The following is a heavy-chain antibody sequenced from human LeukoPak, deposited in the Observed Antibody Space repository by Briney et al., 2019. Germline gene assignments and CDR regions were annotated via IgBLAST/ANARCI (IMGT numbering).Heavy chain of an antibody. CDR2: ISAYNGNT. CDR3: ARGARPFWSGYYMKEGIDY. J-gene: IGHJ4*02. Sequence: EASVKVSCKASGYTFTSYGISWVRQAPGQGLEWMGWISAYNGNTNYAQKLQGRVTMTTDTSTSTAYMELRSLRSDDTAVYYCARGARPFWSGYYMKEGIDYWGQGTLVTVSS. CDR1: GYTFTSYG. D-gene: IGHD3-3*01. V-gene: IGHV1-18*01.